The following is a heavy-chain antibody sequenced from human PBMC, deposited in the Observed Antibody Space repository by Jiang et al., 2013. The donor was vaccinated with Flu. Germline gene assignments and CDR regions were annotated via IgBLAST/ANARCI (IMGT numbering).Heavy chain of an antibody. Sequence: FTSYWIGWVRQMPGKGLEWMGIIYPGDSDTRYSPSFQGQVTISADKSISTAYLQWSSLKASDTAMYYCARQRGRTMIVVASNWYFDLWGRGTLVTVSS. V-gene: IGHV5-51*01. D-gene: IGHD3-22*01. CDR3: ARQRGRTMIVVASNWYFDL. J-gene: IGHJ2*01. CDR1: FTSYW. CDR2: IYPGDSDT.